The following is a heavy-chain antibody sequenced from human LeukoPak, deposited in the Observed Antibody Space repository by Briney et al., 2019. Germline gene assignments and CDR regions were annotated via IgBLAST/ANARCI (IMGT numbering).Heavy chain of an antibody. CDR1: GFTFSSYW. J-gene: IGHJ6*02. Sequence: PGGSLRLSCAASGFTFSSYWMSWVRQAPGKGLEWVANIKQDGSEKYYVDSVKGRFTIYRDNAKNSLYLQMNSLRAEDTAVYYCARDQYSYGPAYYGMDVWGQGTTVTVSS. CDR2: IKQDGSEK. V-gene: IGHV3-7*01. CDR3: ARDQYSYGPAYYGMDV. D-gene: IGHD5-18*01.